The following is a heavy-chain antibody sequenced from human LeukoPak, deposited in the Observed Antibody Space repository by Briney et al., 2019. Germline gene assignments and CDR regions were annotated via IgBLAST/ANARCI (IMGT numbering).Heavy chain of an antibody. Sequence: GASLRLSCAASRFTFSTYAMGWVRQAPGKGLEWVSGISGSGDNTYYADSVRGRFTVSRDNSKNTLFLLMSSLKDEDTAFYYCAKTPASDLWGPFDYWGQGTLVSVSS. CDR3: AKTPASDLWGPFDY. V-gene: IGHV3-23*01. J-gene: IGHJ4*02. D-gene: IGHD7-27*01. CDR2: ISGSGDNT. CDR1: RFTFSTYA.